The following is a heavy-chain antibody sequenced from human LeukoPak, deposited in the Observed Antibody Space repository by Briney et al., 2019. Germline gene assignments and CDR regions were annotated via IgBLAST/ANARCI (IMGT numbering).Heavy chain of an antibody. Sequence: PSETLSLTCAVYGGSLSGYYWSWIRQPPGKGLEWIGEINYSGTTNYNPSLKSRVTISLDTSTNQFSLKLSSVTAADTAMYYCARGQWLPVFDFWGQGTLVTVSS. CDR1: GGSLSGYY. J-gene: IGHJ4*02. CDR3: ARGQWLPVFDF. V-gene: IGHV4-34*01. D-gene: IGHD3-22*01. CDR2: INYSGTT.